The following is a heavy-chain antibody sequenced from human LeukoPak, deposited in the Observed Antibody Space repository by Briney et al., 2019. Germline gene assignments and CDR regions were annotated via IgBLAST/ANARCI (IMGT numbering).Heavy chain of an antibody. CDR3: ARDKWELPEGYYFDE. Sequence: SETLSLTCTVSGGSISSGGYYWSWIRQPPGKGLEWIGYIYHSGSTYYNPSLKSRVTISVDRSKNQFSLKLSSVTAADTAVYYCARDKWELPEGYYFDEWGQGTLVTVSS. D-gene: IGHD1-26*01. J-gene: IGHJ4*02. CDR2: IYHSGST. V-gene: IGHV4-30-2*01. CDR1: GGSISSGGYY.